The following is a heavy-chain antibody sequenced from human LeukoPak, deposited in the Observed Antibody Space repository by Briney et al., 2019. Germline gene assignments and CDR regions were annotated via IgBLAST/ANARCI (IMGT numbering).Heavy chain of an antibody. V-gene: IGHV4-31*03. CDR1: GDSISSGGYY. CDR3: AREPRDFYWFET. Sequence: SETLSLTCSVSGDSISSGGYYWTWIRQHPVKGLEWIGYVYHTGVTCYRPSLQSRLTISVDTSKNQFSLRLTAVTAADTAVYFCAREPRDFYWFETWGQGALVTVS. D-gene: IGHD2/OR15-2a*01. CDR2: VYHTGVT. J-gene: IGHJ5*02.